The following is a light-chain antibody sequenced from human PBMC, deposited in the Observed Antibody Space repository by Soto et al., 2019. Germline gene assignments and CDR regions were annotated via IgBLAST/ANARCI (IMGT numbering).Light chain of an antibody. CDR3: ISYAGINNLGV. CDR1: SSDVGGYTY. CDR2: EAN. J-gene: IGLJ1*01. Sequence: QSALTPPPSASGSPGQSVTISCTGTSSDVGGYTYVSWYQQHPGKAPQLMIFEANKLPSGVPDRISGSKSGNTASLSVSGLQAEDEADYYCISYAGINNLGVFGSGTKLTVL. V-gene: IGLV2-8*01.